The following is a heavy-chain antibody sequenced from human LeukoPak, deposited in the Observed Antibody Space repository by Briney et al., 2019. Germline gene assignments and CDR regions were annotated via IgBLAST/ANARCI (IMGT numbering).Heavy chain of an antibody. D-gene: IGHD3-22*01. CDR3: AKDITMIVVAPLVGYFDY. V-gene: IGHV3-30*18. Sequence: PGGSLRLSCAVSGFTFSIYAMSWVRQAPGKGLEWVAVISYDGSNKYYADSVKGRFTISRDNSKNTLYLQMNSLRAEDTAVYYCAKDITMIVVAPLVGYFDYWGQGTLVTVSS. CDR2: ISYDGSNK. CDR1: GFTFSIYA. J-gene: IGHJ4*02.